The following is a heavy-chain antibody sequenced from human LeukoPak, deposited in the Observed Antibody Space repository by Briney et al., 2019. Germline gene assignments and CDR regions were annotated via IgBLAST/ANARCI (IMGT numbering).Heavy chain of an antibody. CDR3: AKRGLAAALFR. CDR1: GFTFSSYG. J-gene: IGHJ4*02. CDR2: ISYDGSNK. Sequence: GGSLRLSCAASGFTFSSYGMHWVRQAPGKGLEWVAVISYDGSNKYYADSVKGRFTISRDNSKNTLYLQMNRLRAEDTAVYYCAKRGLAAALFRWGQGTLVTVSS. V-gene: IGHV3-30*18. D-gene: IGHD6-13*01.